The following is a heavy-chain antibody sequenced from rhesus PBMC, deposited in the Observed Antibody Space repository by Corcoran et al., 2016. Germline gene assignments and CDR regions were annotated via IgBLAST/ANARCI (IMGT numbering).Heavy chain of an antibody. J-gene: IGHJ4*01. CDR2: IYGSGGGT. D-gene: IGHD4-17*01. CDR1: GGSISDDYY. CDR3: ARESMGGFDY. Sequence: QVQLQESGPGLVKPSETLSLTCAVSGGSISDDYYWSWIRQPPGKGLEWIGYIYGSGGGTNYTPSLKNPFTISRDTATHQFSLKLSSVTAADTAVYYCARESMGGFDYCGQGVLVTVSS. V-gene: IGHV4-106*01.